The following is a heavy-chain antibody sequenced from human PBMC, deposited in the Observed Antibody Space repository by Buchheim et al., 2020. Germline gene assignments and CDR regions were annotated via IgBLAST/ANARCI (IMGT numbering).Heavy chain of an antibody. CDR3: ATDHYDNSGDSSFDY. V-gene: IGHV3-74*01. D-gene: IGHD3-22*01. Sequence: EVQLVQSGGGLVQPGGSLRLSCAASGFTFSNLWMHWVRQVPGRGLVWVSTIISDGSSTSHAASVKGRSTISRDNAKNTLYLQMNSLRAEDTGVYYCATDHYDNSGDSSFDYWGQGTL. CDR2: IISDGSST. CDR1: GFTFSNLW. J-gene: IGHJ4*02.